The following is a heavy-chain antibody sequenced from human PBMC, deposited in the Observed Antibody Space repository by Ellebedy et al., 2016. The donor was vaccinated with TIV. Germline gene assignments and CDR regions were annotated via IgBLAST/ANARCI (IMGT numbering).Heavy chain of an antibody. CDR2: ISGSGGST. CDR3: ARDGTVTTPTYFDY. Sequence: GGSLRLSCAASGLTVSSNYMSWVRQAPGKGLEWVSAISGSGGSTYYADSVKGRFTISRDNSKNTLYLQMNSLRVEDTAVYYCARDGTVTTPTYFDYWGQGTLVTVSS. CDR1: GLTVSSNY. D-gene: IGHD4-11*01. V-gene: IGHV3-23*01. J-gene: IGHJ4*02.